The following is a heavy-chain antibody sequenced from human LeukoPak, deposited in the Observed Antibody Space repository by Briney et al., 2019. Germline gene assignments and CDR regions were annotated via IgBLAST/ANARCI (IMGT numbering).Heavy chain of an antibody. D-gene: IGHD2-2*01. Sequence: ASVKVSCEASGYTFSAYDIHWVRQAPGQGLEWMGWINPNTAVTNYAQKFQGRVTMTRDTSINTAYMELGRLRSDDTAVYYCARVGCSSTSCHTWFDPWGQGTLVTVSS. J-gene: IGHJ5*02. V-gene: IGHV1-2*02. CDR2: INPNTAVT. CDR1: GYTFSAYD. CDR3: ARVGCSSTSCHTWFDP.